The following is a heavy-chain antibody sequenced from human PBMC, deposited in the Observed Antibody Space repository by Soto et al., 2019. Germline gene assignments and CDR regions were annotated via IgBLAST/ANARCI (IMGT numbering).Heavy chain of an antibody. J-gene: IGHJ6*02. CDR2: MTGSGGIT. CDR3: AKDGLGYCSSTSCYRHYYYGMDV. CDR1: GFTFSSYA. V-gene: IGHV3-23*01. Sequence: EVQLLESGGGLVQPAGSLRLSCAASGFTFSSYAMSWVRQAPGKGLEWVSAMTGSGGITYYADSVKGRFTISRDSSKNTLSLQMNSLRAEDTALYYCAKDGLGYCSSTSCYRHYYYGMDVWGHGTTVTVSS. D-gene: IGHD2-2*02.